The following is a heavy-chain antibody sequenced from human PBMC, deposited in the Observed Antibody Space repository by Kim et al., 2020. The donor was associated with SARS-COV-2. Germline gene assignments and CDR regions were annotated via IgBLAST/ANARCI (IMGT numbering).Heavy chain of an antibody. CDR3: ARDRLGSGWEDY. V-gene: IGHV3-21*01. CDR2: ISSSSYI. Sequence: GGSLRLSCAASGFTFSSYSMNWVRQAPGKGLEWVSSISSSSYIYYADSVKGRFTISRDNAKNSLYLQMNSLRAEDTAVYYCARDRLGSGWEDYWGQGTLVTVSS. J-gene: IGHJ4*02. CDR1: GFTFSSYS. D-gene: IGHD3-22*01.